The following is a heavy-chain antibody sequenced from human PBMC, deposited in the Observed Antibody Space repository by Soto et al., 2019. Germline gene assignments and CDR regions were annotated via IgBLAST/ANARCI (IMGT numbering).Heavy chain of an antibody. D-gene: IGHD4-17*01. CDR1: GFTFSSYA. CDR3: AKVSRPVTTSDY. J-gene: IGHJ4*02. Sequence: GGSLRLSCAASGFTFSSYAMSWVRQAPGKGLEWVSAISGSGGSTYYADSEKGRLTISKENSKNPLYLQMNSLRAEDTAVYYCAKVSRPVTTSDYWGQGTLVTVSS. V-gene: IGHV3-23*01. CDR2: ISGSGGST.